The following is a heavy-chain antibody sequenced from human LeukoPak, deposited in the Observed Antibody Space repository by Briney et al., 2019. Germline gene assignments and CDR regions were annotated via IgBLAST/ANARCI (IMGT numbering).Heavy chain of an antibody. V-gene: IGHV3-48*04. Sequence: GGSLRLSCVASGFTFSSYSMNWVRQAPGKGLEWVSYISSSSSTIYYADSVKGRFTISRDNAKNSLYLQMNSLRAEDTAVYYCARGDRSGYHRDFDYWGQGTLDTVSS. J-gene: IGHJ4*02. CDR2: ISSSSSTI. D-gene: IGHD6-25*01. CDR1: GFTFSSYS. CDR3: ARGDRSGYHRDFDY.